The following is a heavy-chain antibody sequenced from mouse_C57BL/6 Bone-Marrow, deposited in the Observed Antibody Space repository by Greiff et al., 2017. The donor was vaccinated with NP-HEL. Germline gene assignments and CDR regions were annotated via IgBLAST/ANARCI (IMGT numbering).Heavy chain of an antibody. V-gene: IGHV1-55*01. CDR2: IYPGSGST. D-gene: IGHD1-1*01. J-gene: IGHJ1*03. Sequence: VKLQESGAELVKPGASVKMSCKASGYTFTSYWITWVKQRPGQGLEWIGDIYPGSGSTNYNEKFKSKATLTVDTSSSTAYMQLSSLSSEDSAVYYCARSITTVVAFYWYFEVWGTGTTVTVSS. CDR3: ARSITTVVAFYWYFEV. CDR1: GYTFTSYW.